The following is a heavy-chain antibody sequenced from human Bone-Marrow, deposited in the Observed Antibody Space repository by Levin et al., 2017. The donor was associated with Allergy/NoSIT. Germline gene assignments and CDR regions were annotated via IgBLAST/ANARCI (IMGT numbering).Heavy chain of an antibody. CDR3: AKWLEGRGDYFEY. J-gene: IGHJ4*02. CDR2: ISGSGGNT. V-gene: IGHV3-23*01. Sequence: HSGGSLRLSCAASGFTFSSFAMTWARQAPGKGMEWVSAISGSGGNTYYAGPVKGRFTISRDNSKNTQYLQMNSLRVEDTAVYYCAKWLEGRGDYFEYWGQGTLVTVS. D-gene: IGHD3-22*01. CDR1: GFTFSSFA.